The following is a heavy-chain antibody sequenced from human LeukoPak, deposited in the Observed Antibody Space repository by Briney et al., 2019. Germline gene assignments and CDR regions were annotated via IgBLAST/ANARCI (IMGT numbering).Heavy chain of an antibody. CDR3: AKAYSSSWFDAFDI. D-gene: IGHD6-13*01. CDR1: GFTFDDYA. J-gene: IGHJ3*02. CDR2: ISWNSGSI. Sequence: GGSLRLSCAASGFTFDDYAVHWVRQAPGKGLEWVSGISWNSGSIGYADSVKGRFTISRDNAKNSLYLQMNSLRAEDTALYYCAKAYSSSWFDAFDIWGQRTMVTVSS. V-gene: IGHV3-9*01.